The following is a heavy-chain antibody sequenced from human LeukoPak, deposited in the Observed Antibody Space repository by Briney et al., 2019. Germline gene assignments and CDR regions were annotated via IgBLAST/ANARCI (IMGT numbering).Heavy chain of an antibody. J-gene: IGHJ3*02. CDR1: GFTVSSNY. V-gene: IGHV3-21*01. Sequence: PGGSLRLSCAASGFTVSSNYMSWVRQAPGKGLEWVSSISSSSSYIYYADSVKGRFTISRDNAKNSLYLQMNSLRAEDTAVYYCARVHCSSTSCRDAFDIWGQGTMVTVSS. CDR3: ARVHCSSTSCRDAFDI. CDR2: ISSSSSYI. D-gene: IGHD2-2*01.